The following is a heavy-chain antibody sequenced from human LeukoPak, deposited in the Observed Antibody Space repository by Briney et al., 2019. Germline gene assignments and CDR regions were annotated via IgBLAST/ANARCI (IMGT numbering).Heavy chain of an antibody. Sequence: SETLSLTCAVSGGSISSSNWWSWIRQPPGKGLEWIGYIYYSGSTNYNPSLKSRVTISVDTSKNQFSLKLSSVTAADTAVYYCARSGSGYGYNWFDPWGQGTLVTVSS. D-gene: IGHD3-3*01. J-gene: IGHJ5*02. CDR2: IYYSGST. CDR3: ARSGSGYGYNWFDP. CDR1: GGSISSSNW. V-gene: IGHV4-61*01.